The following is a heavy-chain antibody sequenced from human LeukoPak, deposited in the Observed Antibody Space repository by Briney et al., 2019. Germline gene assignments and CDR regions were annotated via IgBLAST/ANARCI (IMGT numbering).Heavy chain of an antibody. Sequence: SETLSLPCTVSGGSISSSSYYWGWIRPPPGKGLEWIGSIYYSGSTYYNPSLKSRVTISVDTSKNQFSLKLSSVTAADTAVYYCALLSVSYYYYYMDVWGKGTTVTVSS. CDR3: ALLSVSYYYYYMDV. D-gene: IGHD3-16*02. CDR2: IYYSGST. V-gene: IGHV4-39*01. CDR1: GGSISSSSYY. J-gene: IGHJ6*03.